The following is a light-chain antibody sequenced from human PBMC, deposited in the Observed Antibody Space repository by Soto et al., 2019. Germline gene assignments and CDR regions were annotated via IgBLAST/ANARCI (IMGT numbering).Light chain of an antibody. J-gene: IGKJ2*01. CDR1: QSVSSY. CDR2: DAS. CDR3: QQRSNSYT. Sequence: EIVLTQSPATLSLSPGERATLSCRASQSVSSYLAWYQQKPGQAPRLLIYDASNRATGIPARFSGSGSGTDFTLTISSLEPEDFAVYYCQQRSNSYTFGPGTKLEIK. V-gene: IGKV3-11*01.